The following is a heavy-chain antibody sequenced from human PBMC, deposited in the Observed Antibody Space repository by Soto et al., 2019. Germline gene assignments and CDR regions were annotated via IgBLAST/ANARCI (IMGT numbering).Heavy chain of an antibody. V-gene: IGHV1-18*01. D-gene: IGHD6-13*01. CDR3: ARLSGGPYSSSWYENWFDP. CDR2: ISAYNGNT. CDR1: GYTFTSYG. J-gene: IGHJ5*02. Sequence: QVQLVQSGAEVKKPGASVRVSCKASGYTFTSYGISWVRQAPGQGLEWMGWISAYNGNTNYAQKLQGRVTMTTDTSTSTAYMELRRLRSDDTAVYYCARLSGGPYSSSWYENWFDPWGQGTLVTVSS.